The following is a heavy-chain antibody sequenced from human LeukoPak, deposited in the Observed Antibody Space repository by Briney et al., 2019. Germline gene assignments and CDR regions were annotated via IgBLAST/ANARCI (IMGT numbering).Heavy chain of an antibody. Sequence: GGSLRLSCAASGFTFSSYALSWVRQAPGKGLEWVSAISGSGGSTYYADSVKGRFTISRDNSKNTLYLQMNSLRAEDTAVYYCANDGSALPDAFDIWGQGTMVTVCS. CDR1: GFTFSSYA. D-gene: IGHD3-10*01. J-gene: IGHJ3*02. V-gene: IGHV3-23*01. CDR3: ANDGSALPDAFDI. CDR2: ISGSGGST.